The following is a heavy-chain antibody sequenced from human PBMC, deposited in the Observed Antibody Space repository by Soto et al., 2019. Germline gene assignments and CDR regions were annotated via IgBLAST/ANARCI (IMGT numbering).Heavy chain of an antibody. J-gene: IGHJ5*02. CDR1: GGSISRVCYS. CDR3: ARGSDRGTSFSSWFYA. V-gene: IGHV4-30-2*01. CDR2: IYHSGST. Sequence: SETLSLTCAVSGGSISRVCYSWSWIRQPTGKGLGWIGYIYHSGSTYYNPSLKSRVTISVDRSKNQFSLKLSSVTAADTAIYYCARGSDRGTSFSSWFYAWGQGALVTVSS. D-gene: IGHD3-10*01.